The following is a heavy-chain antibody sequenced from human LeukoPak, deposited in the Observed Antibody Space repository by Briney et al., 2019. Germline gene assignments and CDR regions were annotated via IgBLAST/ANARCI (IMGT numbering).Heavy chain of an antibody. J-gene: IGHJ4*02. Sequence: SETLSLTCTVSGGSISSYYWSWIRQPPGKGLEWIGYIYYSGSTNYNPSFKSRVTISVDTSKNQFSLKLRSVTAADTAVYYCAREGPITFGGGATYFDYWGQGTLVTVSS. V-gene: IGHV4-59*01. CDR2: IYYSGST. CDR1: GGSISSYY. D-gene: IGHD3-16*01. CDR3: AREGPITFGGGATYFDY.